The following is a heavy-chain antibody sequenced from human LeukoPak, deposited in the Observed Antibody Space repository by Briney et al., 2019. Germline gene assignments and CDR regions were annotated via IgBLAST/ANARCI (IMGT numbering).Heavy chain of an antibody. CDR2: IRYSGST. J-gene: IGHJ5*02. CDR3: ASSDTVSTYNWFDP. CDR1: GGSISSNTYF. D-gene: IGHD5/OR15-5a*01. Sequence: PSETLSLTCNVSGGSISSNTYFWGWIRRPPGKGLEWIGSIRYSGSTYYNPSLKNRVTISVDTSKNQFSLNLSSLSAADTAVYYCASSDTVSTYNWFDPWGQGTLVTVS. V-gene: IGHV4-39*01.